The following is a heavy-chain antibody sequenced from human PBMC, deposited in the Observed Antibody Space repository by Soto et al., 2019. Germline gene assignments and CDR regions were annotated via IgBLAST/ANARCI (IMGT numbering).Heavy chain of an antibody. CDR1: GFTFSSYR. Sequence: PGGSLRLSCAASGFTFSSYRMNWVRQAPGKGLEWVSSISSSSSYIYYADSVKGRFTISRDNAKNSLYLQMNSLRAEDTAVYYCARVFSRWSSATGYYGMDVWGQVTTVTVSS. J-gene: IGHJ6*02. V-gene: IGHV3-21*01. CDR2: ISSSSSYI. CDR3: ARVFSRWSSATGYYGMDV. D-gene: IGHD6-25*01.